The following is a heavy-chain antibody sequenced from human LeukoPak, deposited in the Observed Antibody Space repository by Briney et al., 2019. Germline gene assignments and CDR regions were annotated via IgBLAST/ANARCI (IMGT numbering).Heavy chain of an antibody. J-gene: IGHJ4*02. V-gene: IGHV4-39*01. Sequence: SETLSLTCSVSGSSVGSSDYYWGWIRQTPGKRLEWIGNVYCSGSTYYNPSLTSRVTMSVDTSRNQFSLKLISVTAADTAVYYCARFGWHDVFDFWGQGALVTVSS. CDR3: ARFGWHDVFDF. CDR2: VYCSGST. D-gene: IGHD1-1*01. CDR1: GSSVGSSDYY.